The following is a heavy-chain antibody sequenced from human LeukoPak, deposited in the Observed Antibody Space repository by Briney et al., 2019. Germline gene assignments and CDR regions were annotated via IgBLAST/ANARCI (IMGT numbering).Heavy chain of an antibody. D-gene: IGHD3-22*01. Sequence: SETLSLTCAVYGGSFSGYYWSWIRQPPGKGLEWIGEINHSGSTNYNPSLKSRVTISVDTSKNQFSLKLSSVTAADTAVYYCARLTIDYYDSSGCFDYWGQGTLVTVSS. J-gene: IGHJ4*02. CDR1: GGSFSGYY. CDR2: INHSGST. V-gene: IGHV4-34*01. CDR3: ARLTIDYYDSSGCFDY.